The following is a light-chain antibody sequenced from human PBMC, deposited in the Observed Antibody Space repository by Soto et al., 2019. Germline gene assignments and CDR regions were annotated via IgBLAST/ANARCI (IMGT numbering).Light chain of an antibody. CDR2: DAS. Sequence: EIELTQSPPTLSLSPGERATLFCRASQSVSSYFAWYQQKPGQAPNLLIYDASNRATGIPARFSGSGSGTDFTLTISSLEPEDFAVYYCQQRSSWITFGQGTRLAI. CDR3: QQRSSWIT. V-gene: IGKV3-11*01. CDR1: QSVSSY. J-gene: IGKJ5*01.